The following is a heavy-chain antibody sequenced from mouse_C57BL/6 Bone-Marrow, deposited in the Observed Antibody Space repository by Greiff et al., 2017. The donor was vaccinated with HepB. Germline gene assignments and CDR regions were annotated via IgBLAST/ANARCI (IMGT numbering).Heavy chain of an antibody. D-gene: IGHD2-1*01. J-gene: IGHJ2*01. CDR2: INPGSGGT. V-gene: IGHV1-54*01. CDR3: ARLCGNYYFDY. CDR1: GYAFTNYL. Sequence: QVQLKESGAELVRPGTSVKVSCKASGYAFTNYLIAWVKQRPGQGLEWIGLINPGSGGTNYNEKFKGKATLTADKSSSTAYMQLSSLTSEDSAVYFWARLCGNYYFDYWGQGTTLTGAS.